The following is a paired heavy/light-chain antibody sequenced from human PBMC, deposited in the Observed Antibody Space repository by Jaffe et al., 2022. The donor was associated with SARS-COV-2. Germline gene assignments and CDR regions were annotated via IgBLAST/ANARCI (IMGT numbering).Light chain of an antibody. V-gene: IGLV1-51*01. J-gene: IGLJ2*01. CDR3: GTWDTSLSAGV. CDR2: DNN. CDR1: SSNIGSYY. Sequence: QSVLTQPPSVSAAPGQKVTISCSGSSSNIGSYYVSWYQQLPGTAPKLLIYDNNKRPSGIPDRFSGSKSGTSATLGITGLQTGDEADYYCGTWDTSLSAGVFGGGTKLTVL.
Heavy chain of an antibody. CDR1: GFTFSGPW. D-gene: IGHD4-4*01. Sequence: EVQLLESGGALVQPGGSLRLSCAASGFTFSGPWMHWVRQAPGKGLVWVSRIKGDGSKTNYADSVRGRFTISRDNAKNTLYLQMNSLRAEDTAVYYCAKDYSNWATDVWGQGTTVTVSS. CDR2: IKGDGSKT. V-gene: IGHV3-74*01. J-gene: IGHJ6*02. CDR3: AKDYSNWATDV.